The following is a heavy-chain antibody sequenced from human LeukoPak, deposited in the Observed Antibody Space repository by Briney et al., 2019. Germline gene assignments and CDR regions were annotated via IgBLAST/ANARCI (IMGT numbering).Heavy chain of an antibody. D-gene: IGHD6-13*01. CDR3: ARRLATAEYFDY. CDR2: IYPGDSDT. Sequence: GESLKISCKGSGYSFTNYWIGWVRQMPGKGLEWMGIIYPGDSDTRYSPSFQGQVTISADRSITAAYLQWSSLKASDTAIYYGARRLATAEYFDYWGQGTLVTVSS. V-gene: IGHV5-51*01. CDR1: GYSFTNYW. J-gene: IGHJ4*02.